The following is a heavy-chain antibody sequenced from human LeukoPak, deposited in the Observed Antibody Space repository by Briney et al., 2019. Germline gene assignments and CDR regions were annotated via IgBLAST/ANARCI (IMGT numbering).Heavy chain of an antibody. Sequence: SGTLSLTCAVSGGSISSSNWWSWVRQPPGKWLEGIGKIYHSGSTNYNQSLKGRVTISVDKSKNQFYLKLSTVTAADTAVYYCARGKTDLLSGWFDPWGQGTLVTVSS. CDR3: ARGKTDLLSGWFDP. J-gene: IGHJ5*02. CDR1: GGSISSSNW. D-gene: IGHD3-16*01. CDR2: IYHSGST. V-gene: IGHV4-4*02.